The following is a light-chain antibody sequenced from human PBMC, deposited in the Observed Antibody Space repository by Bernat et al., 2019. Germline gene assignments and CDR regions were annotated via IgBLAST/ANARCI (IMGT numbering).Light chain of an antibody. CDR3: QSADSSGTWV. Sequence: SYELTQPPSVSVSPGQTARITCSGDALPNQYSFWYQQKPGRAPVVVIYKDTERPSGIPVRFSGSSSGTTVTLTIRGVQAEDGADYYCQSADSSGTWVFGGGTKLTVL. CDR2: KDT. J-gene: IGLJ3*02. V-gene: IGLV3-25*03. CDR1: ALPNQY.